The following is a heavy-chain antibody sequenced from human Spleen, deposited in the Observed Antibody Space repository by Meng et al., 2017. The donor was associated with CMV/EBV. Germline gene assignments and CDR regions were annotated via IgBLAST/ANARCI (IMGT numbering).Heavy chain of an antibody. CDR2: IYYSGNT. Sequence: QAHLQESGPGLVKPSQTLSPTCTVSGGSISSGDYYWSWIRQPPGKGLEWIGYIYYSGNTYYNPSLKSRITISVDTSKNQFSLKLSSVTAADTAVYYCASGSPGAHDYWGQGTLVTVSS. V-gene: IGHV4-30-4*08. CDR3: ASGSPGAHDY. J-gene: IGHJ4*02. CDR1: GGSISSGDYY. D-gene: IGHD1-26*01.